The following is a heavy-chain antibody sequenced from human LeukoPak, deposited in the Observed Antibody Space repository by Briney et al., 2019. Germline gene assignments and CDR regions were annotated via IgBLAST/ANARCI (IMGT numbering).Heavy chain of an antibody. V-gene: IGHV3-9*01. CDR3: AKDRLVSRGYYFDY. Sequence: GGSLRLSCAASGFTFDDYAMHWVRQAPGKGLEWVSGISWNSGSIGYADSVKGRFTISRDNAKNSLYLQMNSLRAEDTALYYCAKDRLVSRGYYFDYWGQGTLVTVSS. CDR1: GFTFDDYA. J-gene: IGHJ4*02. D-gene: IGHD2-8*02. CDR2: ISWNSGSI.